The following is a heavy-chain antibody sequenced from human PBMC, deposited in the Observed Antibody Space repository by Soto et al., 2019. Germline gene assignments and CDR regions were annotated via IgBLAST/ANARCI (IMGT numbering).Heavy chain of an antibody. CDR2: ISKSDYT. CDR3: AREDSIIIPAVSDF. V-gene: IGHV3-21*01. J-gene: IGHJ4*02. CDR1: GFAFNNYG. D-gene: IGHD2-2*01. Sequence: GGALRLSCTVSGFAFNNYGISWVRQAPGKGLEWVSSISKSDYTYYSDSVKGRFTISRDNAKNSVSLQMNTLRVEDTAVYYCAREDSIIIPAVSDFWGQGTLVTVSS.